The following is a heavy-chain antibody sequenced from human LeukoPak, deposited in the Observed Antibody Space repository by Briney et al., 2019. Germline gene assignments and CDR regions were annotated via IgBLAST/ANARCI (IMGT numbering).Heavy chain of an antibody. CDR3: AGASYDSSGVH. V-gene: IGHV4-59*01. CDR1: GGSISSYY. Sequence: SETLSLTCTVSGGSISSYYWSWIRQPPGKGLEWIGYIYYSGSTNYNPSLKSRVTISVDTSKNQFSLKLSSVTAADTAVYYCAGASYDSSGVHWGQGTLITVSS. D-gene: IGHD3-22*01. J-gene: IGHJ4*02. CDR2: IYYSGST.